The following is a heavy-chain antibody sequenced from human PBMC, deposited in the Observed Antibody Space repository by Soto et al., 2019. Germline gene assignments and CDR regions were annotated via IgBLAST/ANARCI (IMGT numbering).Heavy chain of an antibody. V-gene: IGHV4-59*01. CDR3: ARLNGYCVSTNCHGYYGMDV. Sequence: PSETLSLTCTVSDGSISSYYWSWIRQPPGKGLECIGYISYSGSTKYNPSLKNRVTILRDTSKKQFSLKLSSVTAADTAVYYCARLNGYCVSTNCHGYYGMDVWGQGTTGTVAS. D-gene: IGHD2-2*03. J-gene: IGHJ6*02. CDR2: ISYSGST. CDR1: DGSISSYY.